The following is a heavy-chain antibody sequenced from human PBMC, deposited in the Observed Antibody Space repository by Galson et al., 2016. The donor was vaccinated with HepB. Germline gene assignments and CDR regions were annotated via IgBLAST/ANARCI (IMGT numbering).Heavy chain of an antibody. Sequence: SLRLSCADSGFTFRNYAMDWVRQAPGKGLEWVAVISYDGNYKYYADSVKGRFTIARDNSKNTLYLQMNSLRAEDTAVYYCARGLGSSRSAGGYYYYGMDGWGKGTTVTVSS. J-gene: IGHJ6*04. CDR3: ARGLGSSRSAGGYYYYGMDG. V-gene: IGHV3-30-3*01. D-gene: IGHD6-6*01. CDR1: GFTFRNYA. CDR2: ISYDGNYK.